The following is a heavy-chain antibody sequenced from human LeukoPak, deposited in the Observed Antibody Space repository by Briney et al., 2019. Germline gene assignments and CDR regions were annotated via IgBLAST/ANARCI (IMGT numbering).Heavy chain of an antibody. J-gene: IGHJ4*02. Sequence: GGFLRLSCAASGFTFSSYEMNWVRQAPGKGLEWVSYISSSGSTIYYADSVKGRFTISRDNAKNSLYLQMNSLRADDTAVYYCARSARLMKGVVEVTALDDWGQGTLVTVSS. CDR2: ISSSGSTI. D-gene: IGHD3-3*01. CDR1: GFTFSSYE. V-gene: IGHV3-48*03. CDR3: ARSARLMKGVVEVTALDD.